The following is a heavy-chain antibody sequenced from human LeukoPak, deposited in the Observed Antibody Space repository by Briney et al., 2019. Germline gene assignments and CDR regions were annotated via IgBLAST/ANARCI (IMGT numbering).Heavy chain of an antibody. CDR2: IYYSGST. Sequence: PSETLSLTCTVSGGSISCGGYYWSWIRQHPGKGLEWIGYIYYSGSTYYNPSLKSRVTISVDTSKNQFSLKLSSVTAADTAVYYCARDAGGGKLFDYWGQGTLVTVSS. V-gene: IGHV4-31*03. CDR3: ARDAGGGKLFDY. CDR1: GGSISCGGYY. D-gene: IGHD3-16*01. J-gene: IGHJ4*02.